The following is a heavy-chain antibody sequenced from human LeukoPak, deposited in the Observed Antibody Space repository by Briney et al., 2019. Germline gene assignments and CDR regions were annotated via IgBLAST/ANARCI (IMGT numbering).Heavy chain of an antibody. CDR3: ARRDSGYDYYYYGMDV. CDR1: GYTFTSYY. V-gene: IGHV1-46*01. J-gene: IGHJ6*02. Sequence: GASVNVSCKASGYTFTSYYMHWVRQAPGQGLEWMGIINPSGGSTSYAQKFQGRVTMTRDTSTSTVYMELSSLRSEDTAVYYCARRDSGYDYYYYGMDVWGQGTTVTVSS. CDR2: INPSGGST. D-gene: IGHD5-12*01.